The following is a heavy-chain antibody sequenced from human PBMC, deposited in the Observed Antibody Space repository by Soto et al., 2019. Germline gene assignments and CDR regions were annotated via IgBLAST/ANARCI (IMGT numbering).Heavy chain of an antibody. J-gene: IGHJ4*02. Sequence: QVQLVQSGAEVKKPGASVKVSGKASGYTFTGYYMHWVRQAPGQGLEWMGWINPNSGGTNYAQKFQGRVTMTRYTSIRTAYMELSRLRSDDTAVYYCARDRGGYYGSGSYYIHYWGQGTLVTVSS. CDR1: GYTFTGYY. CDR3: ARDRGGYYGSGSYYIHY. V-gene: IGHV1-2*02. CDR2: INPNSGGT. D-gene: IGHD3-10*01.